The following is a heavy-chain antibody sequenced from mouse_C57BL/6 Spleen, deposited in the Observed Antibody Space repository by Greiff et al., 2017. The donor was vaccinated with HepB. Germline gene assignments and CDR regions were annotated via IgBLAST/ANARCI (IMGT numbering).Heavy chain of an antibody. CDR1: GYTFTSYG. Sequence: VQLKESGAELVRPGSSVKMSCKTSGYTFTSYGINWVKQRPGQGLEWIGYIYLGNGYTEYNEKFKGKATLTSDTSSSTAYLQLSSLTSEDSAIYVCARKGEAGTDHWGQGTTLTVSS. CDR3: ARKGEAGTDH. D-gene: IGHD4-1*01. J-gene: IGHJ2*01. CDR2: IYLGNGYT. V-gene: IGHV1-58*01.